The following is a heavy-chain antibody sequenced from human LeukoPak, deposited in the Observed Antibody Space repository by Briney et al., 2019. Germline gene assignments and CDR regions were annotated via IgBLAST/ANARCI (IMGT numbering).Heavy chain of an antibody. CDR3: AKADGLDY. D-gene: IGHD2-8*01. CDR2: IRYDGSNK. J-gene: IGHJ4*02. CDR1: GFTLSSYG. Sequence: GGSLRLSCAASGFTLSSYGKHWVGQAPGKGLEWVAFIRYDGSNKYYADSEKGRFTISRDKSKNTLYLQTNSLRAKDTAVYDCAKADGLDYWGQGTLVTVSS. V-gene: IGHV3-30*02.